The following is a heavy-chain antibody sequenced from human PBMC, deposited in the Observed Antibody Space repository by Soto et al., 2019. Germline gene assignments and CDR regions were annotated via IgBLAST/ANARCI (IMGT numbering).Heavy chain of an antibody. V-gene: IGHV4-31*03. D-gene: IGHD6-13*01. CDR2: IYYSGST. CDR3: ATSYGNAWYTD. Sequence: SETLSLTCTVSGGSISSGGYYWSWIRQHPGKGLEWIGYIYYSGSTHYNPSLKSRVTISVDKSKNQFTLKLTSVTAADTAVYYCATSYGNAWYTDWGQGTQVTVSS. J-gene: IGHJ4*02. CDR1: GGSISSGGYY.